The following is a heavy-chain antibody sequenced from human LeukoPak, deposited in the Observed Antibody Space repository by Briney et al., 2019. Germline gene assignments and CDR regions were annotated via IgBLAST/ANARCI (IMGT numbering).Heavy chain of an antibody. CDR1: GFTFSGHW. CDR2: INQGGSDK. Sequence: GGSLRLSCAASGFTFSGHWMSWVRQAPGKGLEWVANINQGGSDKYYVDSVKGRFTISRDNGNNLLYLQMNSLRGEDTAVYYCTRDRSRAEDDWGQGTLVTVSS. CDR3: TRDRSRAEDD. J-gene: IGHJ4*02. D-gene: IGHD1-14*01. V-gene: IGHV3-7*01.